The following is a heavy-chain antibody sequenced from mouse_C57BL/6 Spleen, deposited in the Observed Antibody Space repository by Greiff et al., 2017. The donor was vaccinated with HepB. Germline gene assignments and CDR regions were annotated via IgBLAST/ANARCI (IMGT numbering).Heavy chain of an antibody. D-gene: IGHD2-3*01. CDR2: IYPRDGST. CDR3: ARGGDGYYPAWFAY. J-gene: IGHJ3*01. CDR1: GYTFTSYD. V-gene: IGHV1-85*01. Sequence: QVQLQQSGPELVKPGASVKLSCKASGYTFTSYDINWVKQRPGQGLEWIGWIYPRDGSTKYNEKFKGKATLTVDISSSTAYMELHSLTSEDSAVYFCARGGDGYYPAWFAYWGQGTLVTVSA.